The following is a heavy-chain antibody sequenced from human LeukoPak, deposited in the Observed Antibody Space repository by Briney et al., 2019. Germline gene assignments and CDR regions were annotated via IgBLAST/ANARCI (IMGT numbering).Heavy chain of an antibody. CDR3: ARVPFVGAWY. V-gene: IGHV3-66*01. Sequence: PGGSLRLSCAASGFTFSDYYMSWVRQAPGKGLEWVSVIYSGGSTYYADSVKGRFTISRDNSKNTLYLQMNSLRAEDTAVYYCARVPFVGAWYWGQGTLVTVSS. CDR2: IYSGGST. D-gene: IGHD1-26*01. J-gene: IGHJ4*02. CDR1: GFTFSDYY.